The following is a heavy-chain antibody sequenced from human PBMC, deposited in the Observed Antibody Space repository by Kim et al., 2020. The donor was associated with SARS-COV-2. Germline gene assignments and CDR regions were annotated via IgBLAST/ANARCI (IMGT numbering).Heavy chain of an antibody. J-gene: IGHJ6*02. CDR3: AKDPAPQQYYGMDV. V-gene: IGHV3-23*01. D-gene: IGHD6-13*01. Sequence: DSVKGRFTISRDNSKNTLYLQMNSLRAEDTAVYYCAKDPAPQQYYGMDVWGQGTTVTVSS.